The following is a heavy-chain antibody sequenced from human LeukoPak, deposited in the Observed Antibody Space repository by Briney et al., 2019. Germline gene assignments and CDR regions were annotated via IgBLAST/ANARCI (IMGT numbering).Heavy chain of an antibody. CDR1: GFTFSSYW. J-gene: IGHJ5*02. Sequence: PGGSLRLSCAASGFTFSSYWMHWVRQAPGKGLVWVSRINSDGSSTSYADSVEGRFTISRDNAKNTLYLQMNSLRAEDTAVYYCARTIVLNWFDPWGQGTLVTVSS. CDR3: ARTIVLNWFDP. V-gene: IGHV3-74*01. D-gene: IGHD3-22*01. CDR2: INSDGSST.